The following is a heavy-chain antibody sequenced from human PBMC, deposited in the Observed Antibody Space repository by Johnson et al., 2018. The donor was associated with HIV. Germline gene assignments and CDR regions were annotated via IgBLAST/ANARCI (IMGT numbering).Heavy chain of an antibody. D-gene: IGHD3-22*01. CDR1: GFTFDDYA. J-gene: IGHJ3*02. V-gene: IGHV3-9*01. CDR2: ISWNSGSI. CDR3: AKDMSYDSRGDAFDI. Sequence: VQLVESGGGVVRPGGSLRLSCAASGFTFDDYAMHWVRQAPGKGLEWVSGISWNSGSIDYADSVKGRFTISRDNAKNSLYLQMNSLRAEDTAFYYCAKDMSYDSRGDAFDIWGQGTMVTVSS.